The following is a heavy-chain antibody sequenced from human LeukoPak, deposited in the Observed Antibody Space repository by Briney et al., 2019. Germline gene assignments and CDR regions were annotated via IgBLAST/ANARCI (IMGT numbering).Heavy chain of an antibody. Sequence: PGRSLRLSCAASGFTFDDYAMHWVRQAPGKGLEWVSGISWNSGSIGYADSVKGRFTISRDNAKNSLYLQMNSLRAEDTALYCCAKASRHILVAQSDYWGQGTLVTVSS. D-gene: IGHD2-15*01. CDR1: GFTFDDYA. CDR3: AKASRHILVAQSDY. CDR2: ISWNSGSI. V-gene: IGHV3-9*01. J-gene: IGHJ4*02.